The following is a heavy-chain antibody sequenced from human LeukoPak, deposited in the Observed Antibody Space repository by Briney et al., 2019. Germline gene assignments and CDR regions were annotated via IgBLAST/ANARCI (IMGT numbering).Heavy chain of an antibody. CDR2: INPNSGGT. CDR3: ARDLAALCRTNGVCYTVDP. V-gene: IGHV1-2*02. Sequence: RASVKVSCKASGYTFTGYYMHWVRQAPGQGLEWMGWINPNSGGTNYAQKFQGRVTMTRDTSISTAYMELSRLRSDDTAVYYCARDLAALCRTNGVCYTVDPWGQGTLVTVSS. D-gene: IGHD2-8*01. J-gene: IGHJ5*02. CDR1: GYTFTGYY.